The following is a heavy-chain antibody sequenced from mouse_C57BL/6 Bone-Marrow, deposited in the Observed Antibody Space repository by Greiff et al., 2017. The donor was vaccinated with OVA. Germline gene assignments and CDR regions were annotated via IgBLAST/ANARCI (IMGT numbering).Heavy chain of an antibody. CDR2: ISNGGGST. Sequence: DVMLVESGGGLVQPGGSLKLSCAASGFTFSDYYMYWVRQTPEKRLEWVAYISNGGGSTYSPDNVKGRFTISRDNAKNTLYLRMSRLKSEDTAMYYCAGRGGGDYFDDWGQGTTLTVSS. CDR1: GFTFSDYY. J-gene: IGHJ2*01. V-gene: IGHV5-12*01. D-gene: IGHD1-1*02. CDR3: AGRGGGDYFDD.